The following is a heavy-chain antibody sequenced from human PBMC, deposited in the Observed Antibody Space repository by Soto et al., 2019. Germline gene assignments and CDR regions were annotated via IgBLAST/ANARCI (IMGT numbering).Heavy chain of an antibody. CDR1: GYTFTSYA. V-gene: IGHV1-3*01. D-gene: IGHD3-16*01. Sequence: ASVKVSCKASGYTFTSYAMHWVRQAPGQRLEWMGWINAGNGNTKYSQKFQGRVTITRDTSASTAYMELSSLRSEDTAVYYCARVIGGLYYFDYWGQGTLVTVYS. CDR3: ARVIGGLYYFDY. J-gene: IGHJ4*02. CDR2: INAGNGNT.